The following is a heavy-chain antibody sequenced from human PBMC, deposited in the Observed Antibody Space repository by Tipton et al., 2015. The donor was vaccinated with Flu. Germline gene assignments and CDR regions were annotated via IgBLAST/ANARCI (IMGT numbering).Heavy chain of an antibody. CDR3: ARDHSGYAQLDY. V-gene: IGHV3-74*01. D-gene: IGHD5-12*01. CDR2: INADGSGT. J-gene: IGHJ4*02. CDR1: GFTFSSSW. Sequence: SLRLSCAASGFTFSSSWMHWVRQTPGKGLVWVSEINADGSGTSYADSVKGRFTISRDNAKNTLYLQMNSLRAEDTAVYYCARDHSGYAQLDYWGQGTLVTVSS.